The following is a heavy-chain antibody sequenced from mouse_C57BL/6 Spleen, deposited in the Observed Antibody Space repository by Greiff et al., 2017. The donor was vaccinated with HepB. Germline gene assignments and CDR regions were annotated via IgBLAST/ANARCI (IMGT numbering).Heavy chain of an antibody. CDR2: ISYDGSN. V-gene: IGHV3-6*01. CDR1: GYSITSGYY. J-gene: IGHJ2*01. D-gene: IGHD4-1*01. Sequence: DVQLQESGPGLVKPSQSLSLTCSVTGYSITSGYYWNWIRQFPGNKLEWMGYISYDGSNNYNPSLKNRISITRDTSKNQFFLKLNSVTTEDTATYYCARANWEPSYFDYWGQGTTLTVSS. CDR3: ARANWEPSYFDY.